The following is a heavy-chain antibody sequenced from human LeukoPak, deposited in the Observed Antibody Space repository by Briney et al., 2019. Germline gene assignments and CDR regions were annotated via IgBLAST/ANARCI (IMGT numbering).Heavy chain of an antibody. D-gene: IGHD1-26*01. CDR1: GFTFSSYG. Sequence: PGRSLRLSCAASGFTFSSYGMHWVRQAPGKGLEWVAVISYDGSNKYYADSVKGRITISRDNSKNTLYLQMNSLRAEDTAVYYCANGGRAHYYYYGMDVWGQGTTVTVSS. CDR3: ANGGRAHYYYYGMDV. CDR2: ISYDGSNK. V-gene: IGHV3-30*18. J-gene: IGHJ6*02.